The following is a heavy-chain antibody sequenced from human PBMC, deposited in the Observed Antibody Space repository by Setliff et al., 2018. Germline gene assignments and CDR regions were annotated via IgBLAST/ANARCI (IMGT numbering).Heavy chain of an antibody. D-gene: IGHD5-18*01. J-gene: IGHJ4*02. CDR1: ELIFSHTW. CDR2: IKGQTDGGTT. V-gene: IGHV3-15*01. Sequence: GGSLRLSCAAPELIFSHTWMNWVRPAPGKGLEGVGRIKGQTDGGTTDYAAPVKGRFSISRDDSKNTLYLQMNSLRTEDTAVYYCTTDRFPPYTDGYIYWGQGTLVTVSS. CDR3: TTDRFPPYTDGYIY.